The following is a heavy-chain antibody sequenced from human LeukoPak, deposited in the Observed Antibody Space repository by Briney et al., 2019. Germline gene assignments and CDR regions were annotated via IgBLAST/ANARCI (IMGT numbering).Heavy chain of an antibody. Sequence: SVKVSCKASGGTFSSYAISWVRQAPGQGLEWMGGIIPIFGIANYAQKFQGRVTITTDESTSTAYMELSSLRSEDTAVYYCAREDRTIDAFDIWGQGTMVTVSS. V-gene: IGHV1-69*05. J-gene: IGHJ3*02. CDR3: AREDRTIDAFDI. CDR2: IIPIFGIA. CDR1: GGTFSSYA. D-gene: IGHD3-9*01.